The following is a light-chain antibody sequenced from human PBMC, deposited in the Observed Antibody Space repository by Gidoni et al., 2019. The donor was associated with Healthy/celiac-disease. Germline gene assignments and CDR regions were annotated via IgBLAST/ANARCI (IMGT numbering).Light chain of an antibody. Sequence: EVASTQSAGTLSLSPGERATLSCRARQCVSSSYLPWFQQKPGQAPRLLIDGASSRATGIPDRFSGSGSGTDFTLTISRLEPEDFAVYYCQQYGSSPRTFGPGTKVEIK. CDR2: GAS. J-gene: IGKJ1*01. CDR1: QCVSSSY. V-gene: IGKV3-20*01. CDR3: QQYGSSPRT.